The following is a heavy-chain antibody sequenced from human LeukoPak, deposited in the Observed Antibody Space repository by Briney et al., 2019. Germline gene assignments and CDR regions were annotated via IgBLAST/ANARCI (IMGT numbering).Heavy chain of an antibody. J-gene: IGHJ4*02. CDR1: GFTFSSYW. V-gene: IGHV3-74*01. Sequence: GGSLRLSCAASGFTFSSYWMHWVRQAPGKGLVWVSRISSDGSSTSYADSVKGRFTISRDNAKNTPYLQMNSLRAEDTAVYYCARDSPVGATYGYWGQGTLVTVSS. CDR3: ARDSPVGATYGY. CDR2: ISSDGSST. D-gene: IGHD1-26*01.